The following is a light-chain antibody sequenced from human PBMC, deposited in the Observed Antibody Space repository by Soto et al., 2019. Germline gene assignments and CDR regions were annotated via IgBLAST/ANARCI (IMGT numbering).Light chain of an antibody. V-gene: IGKV1-39*01. CDR2: AAS. Sequence: DIQMTQSPSSLSASVGDRVTITCRASQSISSYLNWYQQKPGKAPKVLIYAASSLQSGVPSRFSGSGSGTDFTLTISSLQPEDFAIYYCQQANIFPLSFGGGTKVDIK. CDR3: QQANIFPLS. CDR1: QSISSY. J-gene: IGKJ4*01.